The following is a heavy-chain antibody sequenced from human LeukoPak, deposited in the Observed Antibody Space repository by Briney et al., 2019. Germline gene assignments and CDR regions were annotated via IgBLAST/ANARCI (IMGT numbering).Heavy chain of an antibody. Sequence: SKTLSLTCTVSGGSISSGDYYWSWIRQPPGKGLEWIGYIYYSGSTYYNPSLKSRVTISVDTSKNQFSLKLSSVTAADTAVYYCAREGRVVPAARLWGQGTMVTVSS. J-gene: IGHJ3*01. CDR3: AREGRVVPAARL. CDR1: GGSISSGDYY. D-gene: IGHD2-2*01. V-gene: IGHV4-30-4*01. CDR2: IYYSGST.